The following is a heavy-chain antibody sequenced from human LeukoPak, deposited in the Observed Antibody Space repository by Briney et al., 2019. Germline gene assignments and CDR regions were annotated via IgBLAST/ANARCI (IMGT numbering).Heavy chain of an antibody. J-gene: IGHJ6*02. D-gene: IGHD5-18*01. CDR2: IYYSGST. Sequence: PSETLSLTCTVSGGSISSGGYSWSWIRQHPGKGLEWIGYIYYSGSTYYNPSLKSRVTISVDTSKNQFSLKLSSVTAADTAAYYCARAGTIQPYYYYGMDVWGQGTTVTVSS. V-gene: IGHV4-31*03. CDR1: GGSISSGGYS. CDR3: ARAGTIQPYYYYGMDV.